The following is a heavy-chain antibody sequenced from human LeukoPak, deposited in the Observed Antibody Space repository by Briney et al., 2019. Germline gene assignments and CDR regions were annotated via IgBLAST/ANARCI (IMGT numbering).Heavy chain of an antibody. D-gene: IGHD3-16*01. Sequence: SETLSLTCTVSGGSISSSSYYWGWIRQPPGKGLEWIGSIYYSGSTYYNPSLKSRVTISVDTSKNQFSLKLSSVTAADTAVSYCARDRYDYVWGSYLYGMDVWGQGTTVTVSS. CDR2: IYYSGST. CDR3: ARDRYDYVWGSYLYGMDV. CDR1: GGSISSSSYY. J-gene: IGHJ6*02. V-gene: IGHV4-39*02.